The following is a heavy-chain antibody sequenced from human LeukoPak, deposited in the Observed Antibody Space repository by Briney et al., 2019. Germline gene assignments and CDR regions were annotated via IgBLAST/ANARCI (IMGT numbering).Heavy chain of an antibody. V-gene: IGHV3-23*01. D-gene: IGHD2-15*01. J-gene: IGHJ4*02. Sequence: GGSLRLSCAASGFTFSSYAMSWVRQAPGKGLEWVSAISGSGGSTYYADSVKGRFTISRDNSKNTLYLQMNSLGAEDTAVYYCAKELGYCSGGSCPFDYWGQGTLVTVSS. CDR2: ISGSGGST. CDR1: GFTFSSYA. CDR3: AKELGYCSGGSCPFDY.